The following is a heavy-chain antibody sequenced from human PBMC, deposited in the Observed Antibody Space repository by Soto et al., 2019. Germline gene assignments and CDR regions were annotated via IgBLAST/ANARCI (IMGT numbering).Heavy chain of an antibody. Sequence: QVQLVESGGGLVKPGGSLRLSCAASGFTFSNFYMSWIRQAPGKGLEWVAYISGTSHDTNYADSVKGRFTISRDNANNSLPLHLHCVGAEATAVYYCARSGCTCYSAGCIYYAIDVWGQGTTVTVSS. D-gene: IGHD2-15*01. CDR2: ISGTSHDT. V-gene: IGHV3-11*05. CDR1: GFTFSNFY. CDR3: ARSGCTCYSAGCIYYAIDV. J-gene: IGHJ6*02.